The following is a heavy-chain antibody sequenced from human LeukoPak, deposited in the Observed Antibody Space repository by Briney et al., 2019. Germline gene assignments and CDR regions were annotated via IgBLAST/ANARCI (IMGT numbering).Heavy chain of an antibody. Sequence: ASVKVSCKASGDSFTGYYIHWVRQAPGQGPEWMGWINPHNGGAKYADRLQGRVTMTRDTSIGTAYMELSRLRSDDTAVYYCARGGAGSAYYGWDFFRFDYWGQGTLVTVSS. V-gene: IGHV1-2*02. CDR1: GDSFTGYY. CDR2: INPHNGGA. J-gene: IGHJ4*02. D-gene: IGHD4-17*01. CDR3: ARGGAGSAYYGWDFFRFDY.